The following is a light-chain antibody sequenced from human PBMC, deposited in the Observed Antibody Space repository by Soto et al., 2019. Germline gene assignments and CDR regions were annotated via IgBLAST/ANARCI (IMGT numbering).Light chain of an antibody. V-gene: IGLV2-23*01. Sequence: QSALTQPASVSGSPGQSITISCTGTSSDVGSYDLVSCYQQNPGKAPKLMIYEGSKRPSGVSNRFSGSKSGNTASLTISGLQAEDEADYYCCSYAGSSTFVVFGGGTKLTVL. CDR2: EGS. CDR3: CSYAGSSTFVV. J-gene: IGLJ2*01. CDR1: SSDVGSYDL.